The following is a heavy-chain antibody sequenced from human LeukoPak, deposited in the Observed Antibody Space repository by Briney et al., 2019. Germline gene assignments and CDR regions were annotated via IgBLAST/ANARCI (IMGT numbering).Heavy chain of an antibody. V-gene: IGHV3-30-3*01. D-gene: IGHD3-9*01. CDR3: ARDLRYFDWLYIDY. CDR2: ISYDGSNK. J-gene: IGHJ4*02. Sequence: GGSLRLSCAASGFTFSSYAMHWVRQAPGKGLEWVAVISYDGSNKYYADSVKGRFTISRDNSKNTLYLQMNSLRAEDTAVYYCARDLRYFDWLYIDYWGQGTLVTVSS. CDR1: GFTFSSYA.